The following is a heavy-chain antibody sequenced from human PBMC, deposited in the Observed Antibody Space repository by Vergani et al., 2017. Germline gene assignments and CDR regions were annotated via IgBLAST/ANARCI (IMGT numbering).Heavy chain of an antibody. CDR3: AKDVVDTAMVTSAFDI. V-gene: IGHV3-23*01. D-gene: IGHD5-18*01. CDR1: GFTFSSYA. Sequence: EVQLLESGGGLVQPGGSLRLSCAASGFTFSSYAMSWVRQAPGKGLEWVSAISGSGGSTYYADSLKGRFTISRDNSKNTLYLQMNSLRAEDTAEYYCAKDVVDTAMVTSAFDIWGQGTMVTVSS. J-gene: IGHJ3*02. CDR2: ISGSGGST.